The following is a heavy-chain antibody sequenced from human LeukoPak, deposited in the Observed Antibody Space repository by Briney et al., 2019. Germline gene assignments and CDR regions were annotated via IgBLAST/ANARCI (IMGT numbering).Heavy chain of an antibody. Sequence: GGSLRLSCAASGFIINSYSMNWVRQAPGKGLEWVSGISWNSGNIDYADSVKGRFTISRDNAKNSLYLQMNSLRAEDTAVYYCVRDDDRPDNGLDYWGQGTLVTVSS. CDR1: GFIINSYS. V-gene: IGHV3-21*01. D-gene: IGHD3-22*01. CDR2: ISWNSGNI. CDR3: VRDDDRPDNGLDY. J-gene: IGHJ4*02.